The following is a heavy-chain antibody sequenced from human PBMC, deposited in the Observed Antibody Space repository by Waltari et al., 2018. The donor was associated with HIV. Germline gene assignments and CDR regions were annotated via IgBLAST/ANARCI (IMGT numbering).Heavy chain of an antibody. CDR1: GLTFSDYS. V-gene: IGHV3-11*01. CDR3: ASKSTGWYAD. J-gene: IGHJ4*02. CDR2: ISGSGTST. Sequence: QVQLVESGGGLVKPGGSLRLSCAASGLTFSDYSMSWTRQAPGKGLEWVSYISGSGTSTYYIESVKGRFTISRDNARDSVYLQMSNLRPEDTAVYYCASKSTGWYADWGQGTLVTVSS. D-gene: IGHD6-19*01.